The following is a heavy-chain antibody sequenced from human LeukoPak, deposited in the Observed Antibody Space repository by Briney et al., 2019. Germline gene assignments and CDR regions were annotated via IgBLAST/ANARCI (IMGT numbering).Heavy chain of an antibody. V-gene: IGHV3-53*01. Sequence: PGGSLRLSCAASGFTVSSNYMSWVRQAPGKGLEWVSVIYSGGSTYYADSVKGRFTISRDDPHNTLYLQMNSLRAEDTAVYYCARRAGAYSHPYDYWGQGTLVTVSS. CDR1: GFTVSSNY. J-gene: IGHJ4*02. CDR2: IYSGGST. D-gene: IGHD4/OR15-4a*01. CDR3: ARRAGAYSHPYDY.